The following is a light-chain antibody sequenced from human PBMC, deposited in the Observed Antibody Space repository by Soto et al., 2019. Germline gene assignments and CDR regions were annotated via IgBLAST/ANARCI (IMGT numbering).Light chain of an antibody. CDR1: SSNIGAGYD. V-gene: IGLV1-40*01. CDR2: GNN. Sequence: QAVVTQPPSVSGAPGQRVTISCTGSSSNIGAGYDVHWYQQLPGTAPKLLIYGNNNRPSGVPDRFSGSKSGTSSSLAIPGLKDEDEADYYCQSYDNSLSGSSVVFGGGTKLTGL. CDR3: QSYDNSLSGSSVV. J-gene: IGLJ2*01.